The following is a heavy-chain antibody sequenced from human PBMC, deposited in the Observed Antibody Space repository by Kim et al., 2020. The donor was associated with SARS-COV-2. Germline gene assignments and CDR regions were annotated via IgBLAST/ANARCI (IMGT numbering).Heavy chain of an antibody. V-gene: IGHV1-8*01. CDR3: ARGFRPHRKRTEIIFDS. CDR1: GYTFTSYD. D-gene: IGHD3-10*01. CDR2: MNPNSGNT. J-gene: IGHJ4*02. Sequence: ASVKVSCKASGYTFTSYDINWVRQATGQGLEWMGWMNPNSGNTGYAQKFQGRVTMTRNTSISTAYMELSSLRSEDTAVYYCARGFRPHRKRTEIIFDSWGQGTLVTVSS.